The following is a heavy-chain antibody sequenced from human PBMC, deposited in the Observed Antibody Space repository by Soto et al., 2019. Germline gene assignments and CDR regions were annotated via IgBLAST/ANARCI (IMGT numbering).Heavy chain of an antibody. J-gene: IGHJ6*02. D-gene: IGHD3-10*01. CDR2: INHSGST. CDR1: GGSFSGSY. V-gene: IGHV4-34*01. Sequence: SETLSLTCAVYGGSFSGSYWVWIRQPPGKGLEWIGEINHSGSTNYNPSLKSRVTISVGTSKNQFSLKLSSVTAADTAVYYCARGPTYYYGSGRYYGMDVWGQGTTVTV. CDR3: ARGPTYYYGSGRYYGMDV.